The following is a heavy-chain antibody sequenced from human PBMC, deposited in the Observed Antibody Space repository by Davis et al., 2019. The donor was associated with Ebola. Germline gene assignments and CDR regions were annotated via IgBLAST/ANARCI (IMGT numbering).Heavy chain of an antibody. V-gene: IGHV3-30-3*01. CDR1: GFTFITYA. J-gene: IGHJ6*02. D-gene: IGHD2-2*01. Sequence: PGGSLRLSCAASGFTFITYAMHWVRQAPGKGLEWVAVISYDGGNKDYADSVKGRFTISRDNSKNTLYLLVTSLRPEDTALYYCARGGDIVVLPESIDYYGMDVWGQGTTVTVSS. CDR3: ARGGDIVVLPESIDYYGMDV. CDR2: ISYDGGNK.